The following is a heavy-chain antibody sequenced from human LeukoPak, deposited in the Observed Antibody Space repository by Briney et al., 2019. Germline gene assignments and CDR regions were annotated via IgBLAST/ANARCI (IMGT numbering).Heavy chain of an antibody. CDR3: TRRDDVVLVVPNDY. J-gene: IGHJ4*02. Sequence: GGSLRLSCAASXXXXXXXXXXXVXXXXXKXXXXXXXXXXKANSXATAYAASVKGRFTISRDDSKNTAYLQMNSLKTEDTAVYYCTRRDDVVLVVPNDYWGQGTLVTVSS. CDR2: XXXKANSXAT. V-gene: IGHV3-73*01. D-gene: IGHD2-8*02. CDR1: XXXXXXXX.